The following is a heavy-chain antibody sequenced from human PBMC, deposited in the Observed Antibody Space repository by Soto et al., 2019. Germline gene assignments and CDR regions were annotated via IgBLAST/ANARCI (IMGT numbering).Heavy chain of an antibody. Sequence: QVQLQQWGAGLLKPSETLSLTCDVYGGSFSDYHWSWIRQPPGKGLEWIGKISHSGSANYNPSLKIRVSIWVHTSKTQFSLEVSSVTAAATAMYFCARGRHHETNGYSSGGWYYFDLWGQGTLVTVSS. CDR2: ISHSGSA. CDR3: ARGRHHETNGYSSGGWYYFDL. CDR1: GGSFSDYH. V-gene: IGHV4-34*01. J-gene: IGHJ4*02. D-gene: IGHD3-22*01.